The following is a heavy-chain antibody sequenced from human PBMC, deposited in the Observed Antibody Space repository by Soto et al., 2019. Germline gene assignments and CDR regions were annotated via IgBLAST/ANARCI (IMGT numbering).Heavy chain of an antibody. D-gene: IGHD5-12*01. Sequence: EVQLSESGGGLVQPGGSLRLSCGGAGFTFSGSAVSWVRQAPGRGLEWVSGISGGGSTEYADSVKGRFGISRDNSKDTVYLYTNRLRDDDTAVYYCARQKGDIVARPPDHWGQGILVTVSS. CDR1: GFTFSGSA. J-gene: IGHJ4*02. CDR2: ISGGGST. V-gene: IGHV3-23*01. CDR3: ARQKGDIVARPPDH.